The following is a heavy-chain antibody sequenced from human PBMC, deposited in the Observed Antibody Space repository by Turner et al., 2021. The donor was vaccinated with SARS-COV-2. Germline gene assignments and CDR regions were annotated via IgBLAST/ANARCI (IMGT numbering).Heavy chain of an antibody. CDR2: IIPILGIA. J-gene: IGHJ5*02. CDR1: GGTFSSYA. CDR3: ATGYQLRVNWFDP. D-gene: IGHD2-2*01. Sequence: QVQLVQSGAEVKKPGSSVKVSCKASGGTFSSYAISWVRQAPGQGLEWMGRIIPILGIAIYEQNFQGRVTMTEDTSTDTAYMELSSLRSEDTAVYFCATGYQLRVNWFDPWGQGTLVTVSS. V-gene: IGHV1-69*04.